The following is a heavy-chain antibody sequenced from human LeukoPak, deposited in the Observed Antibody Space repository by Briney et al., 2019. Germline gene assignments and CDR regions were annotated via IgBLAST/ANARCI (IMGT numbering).Heavy chain of an antibody. V-gene: IGHV3-23*01. J-gene: IGHJ4*02. CDR2: ISGSGGST. CDR3: ARSGSGSYFLDY. D-gene: IGHD3-10*01. CDR1: EFTFSSYA. Sequence: PGGSLRLSCAASEFTFSSYAMSWVRQAPGRGLEWVSAISGSGGSTYYADSVKGRFTISRGNFKHTLYLQMNSLRAEDTAVYYCARSGSGSYFLDYWGQGTLVTVSS.